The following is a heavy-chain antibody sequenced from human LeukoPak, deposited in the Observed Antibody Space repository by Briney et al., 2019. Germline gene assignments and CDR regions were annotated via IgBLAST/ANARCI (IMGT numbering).Heavy chain of an antibody. CDR1: GGSISSSSYY. J-gene: IGHJ6*03. V-gene: IGHV4-39*01. D-gene: IGHD3-10*01. CDR2: IYYSGST. Sequence: SETLSLTCTVSGGSISSSSYYWGWIRQPPGKGLEWIGSIYYSGSTYYNPSLKSRVTISVDTSKNQFSLKLSSVTAADTAVYYCARLGYYGSGSYYLYYYYCMDVWGKGTTVTVSS. CDR3: ARLGYYGSGSYYLYYYYCMDV.